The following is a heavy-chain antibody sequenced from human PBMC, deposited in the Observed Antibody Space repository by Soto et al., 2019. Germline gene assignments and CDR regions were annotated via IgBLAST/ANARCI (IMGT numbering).Heavy chain of an antibody. J-gene: IGHJ4*02. V-gene: IGHV3-23*01. CDR3: AFSPRGRYFDWLLFDY. D-gene: IGHD3-9*01. CDR1: GFTFSSYA. Sequence: GGSLRLSCAASGFTFSSYAMSWVRQAPGKGLEWVSAISGSGGSTYYADSVKGRFTISRDNSKNTLYLQMNSLRAEDTAVYYCAFSPRGRYFDWLLFDYWGQGTLVTVSS. CDR2: ISGSGGST.